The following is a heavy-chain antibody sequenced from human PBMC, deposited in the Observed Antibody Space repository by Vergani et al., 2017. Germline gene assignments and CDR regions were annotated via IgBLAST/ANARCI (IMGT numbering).Heavy chain of an antibody. Sequence: VEAGGGLVQPGGSLRLSCTASGFTVQAFAFHWVRQVSGRGLEWVSGIDRNYGVKNGNSFEGRFSISRDNAKKAVFLQMNNLRNEDTALYFCVKDNDYDADGPFDLWGRGTLVTVSS. CDR3: VKDNDYDADGPFDL. CDR2: IDRNYGVK. CDR1: GFTVQAFA. V-gene: IGHV3-9*01. J-gene: IGHJ2*01. D-gene: IGHD3-16*01.